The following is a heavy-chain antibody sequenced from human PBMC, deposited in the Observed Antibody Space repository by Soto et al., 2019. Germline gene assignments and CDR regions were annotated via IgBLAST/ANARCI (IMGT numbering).Heavy chain of an antibody. D-gene: IGHD1-7*01. J-gene: IGHJ5*02. V-gene: IGHV4-39*01. CDR1: GGSISSSSYY. Sequence: PSETLSLTCTVSGGSISSSSYYWGWIRQPPGKGLEWIGSIYYSGSTYYNPSLKSRVTISVDTSKNQFSLKLSSVTAADTAVYYCARHATYNWNYLSHNWFDPWGQGTLVTVSS. CDR3: ARHATYNWNYLSHNWFDP. CDR2: IYYSGST.